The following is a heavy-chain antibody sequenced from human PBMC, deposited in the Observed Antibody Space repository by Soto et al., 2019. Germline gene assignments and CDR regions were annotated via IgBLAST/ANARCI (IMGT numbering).Heavy chain of an antibody. J-gene: IGHJ5*02. CDR1: GYTFTSYG. D-gene: IGHD1-1*01. CDR2: ISAYNGNT. CDR3: ARDEAYKWNVGGWFDP. Sequence: QVQLVQSGAEVKKPGASVKVSCKASGYTFTSYGISWVRQASGQGLEWMGWISAYNGNTKYAQKLPGRVTMTTDTSTSTAYMELRSLRSGDTAVYYCARDEAYKWNVGGWFDPWGQGTLVTVSS. V-gene: IGHV1-18*01.